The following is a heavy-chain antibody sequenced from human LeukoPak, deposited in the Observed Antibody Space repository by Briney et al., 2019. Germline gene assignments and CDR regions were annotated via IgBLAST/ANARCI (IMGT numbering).Heavy chain of an antibody. CDR1: GYTFPSYD. V-gene: IGHV1-8*01. J-gene: IGHJ3*02. CDR3: ARGYTVRGGRGAFDI. Sequence: GASVTVSCQASGYTFPSYDINWVRPATGRGVEWMGWMNPNSGNTGYAQMFQGRVTMTRNTSISPAYMKLSSLRAEYTAVDYCARGYTVRGGRGAFDIWGQGTMVTVSS. D-gene: IGHD3-10*01. CDR2: MNPNSGNT.